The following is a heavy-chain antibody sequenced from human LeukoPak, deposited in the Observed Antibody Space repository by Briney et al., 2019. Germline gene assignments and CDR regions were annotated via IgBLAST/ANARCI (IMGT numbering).Heavy chain of an antibody. CDR1: GFTFSSYA. J-gene: IGHJ4*02. CDR3: AKDLWFGELSSCY. CDR2: ISGSGGST. V-gene: IGHV3-23*01. D-gene: IGHD3-10*01. Sequence: GGSLRLSCAAPGFTFSSYAMSWVRQAPGKGLEWVSAISGSGGSTYYADSVKGRFTISRDNSKNTLYLQMNSLRAEDTAVYYCAKDLWFGELSSCYWGQGTLVTVSS.